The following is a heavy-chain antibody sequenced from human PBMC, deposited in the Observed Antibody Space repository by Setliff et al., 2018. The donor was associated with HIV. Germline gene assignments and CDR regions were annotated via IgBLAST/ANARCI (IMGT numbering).Heavy chain of an antibody. CDR3: ITAMVGLKSDAFDI. CDR2: IKSKTDGGTT. J-gene: IGHJ3*02. Sequence: ETLSLTCAVSGYSISSGYYWGWIRQPPGKGLEWVGRIKSKTDGGTTDYAAPVKGRFTISRDDSKNTLYLQMNSLKTEDTAVYFCITAMVGLKSDAFDIWGQGTMVTVSS. V-gene: IGHV3-15*01. CDR1: GYSISSGYY. D-gene: IGHD3-10*01.